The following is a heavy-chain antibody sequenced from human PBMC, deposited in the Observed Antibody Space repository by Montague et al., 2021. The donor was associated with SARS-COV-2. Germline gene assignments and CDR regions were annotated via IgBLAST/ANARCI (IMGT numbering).Heavy chain of an antibody. CDR1: GGSISSYY. J-gene: IGHJ6*02. Sequence: SETLSLTCTVSGGSISSYYWSWIRQPPGKGLEWIGRINTSGSTNYNPSLKSRVTMSVDTSKNQFSLKLSSVTAADTAVYFCARDCMTTMLMTYYYGMDVWGQGTTVTVSS. CDR2: INTSGST. CDR3: ARDCMTTMLMTYYYGMDV. D-gene: IGHD5-24*01. V-gene: IGHV4-4*07.